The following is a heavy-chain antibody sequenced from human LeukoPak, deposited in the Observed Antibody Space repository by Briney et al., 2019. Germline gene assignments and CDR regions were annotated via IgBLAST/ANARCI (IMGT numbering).Heavy chain of an antibody. CDR3: ARARRYGCFDY. CDR2: IYYSGST. V-gene: IGHV4-31*03. J-gene: IGHJ4*02. Sequence: SETLSLTCTVSGGSISSGGYYWSWLRQHPGKGLEWIGYIYYSGSTYYNPSLKSRVTISVDTSKNQFSLKLSSVTAADTAVYYCARARRYGCFDYWGQGTLVTVSS. CDR1: GGSISSGGYY. D-gene: IGHD3-9*01.